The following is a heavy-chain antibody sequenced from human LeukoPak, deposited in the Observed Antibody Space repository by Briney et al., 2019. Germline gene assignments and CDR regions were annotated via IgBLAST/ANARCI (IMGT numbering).Heavy chain of an antibody. CDR3: AKGSMGRPQGRFDY. J-gene: IGHJ4*02. V-gene: IGHV3-23*01. Sequence: PGGSLRLSCEASGFTFRTYAMSWVRQAPGKGLEWVSAISGSGGSTYYADSVKGRFTISRDNSKNTLYLQMNSLRAEDTAVYYCAKGSMGRPQGRFDYWGQGTLVTVSS. D-gene: IGHD3-10*01. CDR2: ISGSGGST. CDR1: GFTFRTYA.